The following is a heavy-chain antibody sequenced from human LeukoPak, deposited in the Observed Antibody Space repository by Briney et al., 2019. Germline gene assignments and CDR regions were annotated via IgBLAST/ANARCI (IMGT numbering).Heavy chain of an antibody. Sequence: GGSLRLSCAASGFTFSSYSMNWVRQAPGKGLEWVPSISSSSSYIYYADSVKGRFTISRDNAKNSLYLQMNSLRAEDTAVYYCARDTSLEQDDSGFDYWGQGTLVTVSS. CDR2: ISSSSSYI. J-gene: IGHJ4*02. CDR3: ARDTSLEQDDSGFDY. D-gene: IGHD1-26*01. CDR1: GFTFSSYS. V-gene: IGHV3-21*01.